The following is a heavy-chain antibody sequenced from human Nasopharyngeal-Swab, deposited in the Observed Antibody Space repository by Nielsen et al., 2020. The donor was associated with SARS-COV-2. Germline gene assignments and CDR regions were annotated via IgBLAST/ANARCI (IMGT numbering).Heavy chain of an antibody. J-gene: IGHJ6*02. CDR2: ISSNSRYI. D-gene: IGHD5-18*01. CDR3: ARDGPELWSYYYYYGMDV. Sequence: GGSLRLSCAASGFTFSSYSMNWARQAPGKGLEWVSSISSNSRYIYYADSVKGRFTISRDNAKNSLYLQMNSLRAEDTAVYYCARDGPELWSYYYYYGMDVWGQGTTVTVSS. CDR1: GFTFSSYS. V-gene: IGHV3-21*01.